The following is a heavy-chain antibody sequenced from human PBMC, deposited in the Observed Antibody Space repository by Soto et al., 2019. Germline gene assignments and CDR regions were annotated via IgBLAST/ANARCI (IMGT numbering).Heavy chain of an antibody. CDR1: GFPFSRSF. J-gene: IGHJ4*02. D-gene: IGHD2-2*01. CDR3: VRDPGPFISTWSYRFDS. V-gene: IGHV3-74*01. CDR2: VNTDGSAT. Sequence: VSLRHYCAVSGFPFSRSFMPSVRHAAAKWLVWGARVNTDGSATVYAGSVKGRFTSSRDNVRNTVSLEMNDLRAEDTAVYFCVRDPGPFISTWSYRFDSWGQGTLVSV.